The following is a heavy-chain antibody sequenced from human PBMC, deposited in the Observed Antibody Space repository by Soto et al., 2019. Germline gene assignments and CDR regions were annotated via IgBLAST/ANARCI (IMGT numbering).Heavy chain of an antibody. D-gene: IGHD1-1*01. V-gene: IGHV4-59*01. CDR1: GGSISSYY. CDR3: AKITSATDAFDI. J-gene: IGHJ3*02. Sequence: SSETLSLTCTASGGSISSYYWSWIRQPPGKGLEWIGYIYYSGSTNYNPSLKSRVTISVDTSKNQFSLKLSSVTAADTAVYYCAKITSATDAFDIWGQGTMVTVSS. CDR2: IYYSGST.